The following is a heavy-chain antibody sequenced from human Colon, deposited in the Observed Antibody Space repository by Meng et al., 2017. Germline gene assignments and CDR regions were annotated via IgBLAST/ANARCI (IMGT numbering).Heavy chain of an antibody. CDR3: ARDPAFSAFDF. J-gene: IGHJ3*01. D-gene: IGHD2-15*01. V-gene: IGHV3-7*01. CDR1: GLTFSNSW. CDR2: INGDGSVK. Sequence: GEFLKISCAASGLTFSNSWMAWVRQAPGKGLEWVANINGDGSVKNHVDSVKGRFTVSRDNAKNSVYLQMTSLRVEDTAMYYCARDPAFSAFDFWGQGTMVTVSS.